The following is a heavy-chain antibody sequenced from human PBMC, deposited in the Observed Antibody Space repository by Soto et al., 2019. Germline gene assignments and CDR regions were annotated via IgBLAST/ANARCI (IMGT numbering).Heavy chain of an antibody. CDR1: GFPFSSYG. D-gene: IGHD1-26*01. Sequence: QVQLVESGGGVVQPGTPLELSCVASGFPFSSYGMHWVRQPPGKGLEWVAVIWNDGSKTYYGDSVKDRFTVSRDSPNNMLYLQISSLRVEDTATYYCARSVGAGSVGLTDRLDYWGQGTPVTASS. CDR3: ARSVGAGSVGLTDRLDY. J-gene: IGHJ4*02. V-gene: IGHV3-33*01. CDR2: IWNDGSKT.